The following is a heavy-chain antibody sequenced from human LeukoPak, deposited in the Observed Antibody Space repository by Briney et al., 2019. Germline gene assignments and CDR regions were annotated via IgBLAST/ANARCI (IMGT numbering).Heavy chain of an antibody. Sequence: GGSLRLSCAASGFTVSSNYMSWVRQAPGKGLEWVSVIYSGGSTYYADSVKGRFTISRDNSKNTLYLQMNSLRAEDTVVYYCARGGDPLYYYDSSGSAFDYWGQGTLVTVSS. CDR1: GFTVSSNY. D-gene: IGHD3-22*01. J-gene: IGHJ4*02. CDR3: ARGGDPLYYYDSSGSAFDY. CDR2: IYSGGST. V-gene: IGHV3-66*01.